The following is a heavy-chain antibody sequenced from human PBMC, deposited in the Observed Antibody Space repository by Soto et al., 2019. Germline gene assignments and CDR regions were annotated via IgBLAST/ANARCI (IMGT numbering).Heavy chain of an antibody. CDR1: GGSFSGYY. J-gene: IGHJ4*02. CDR2: INHSGST. Sequence: PSETLSLTCAVYGGSFSGYYWSWIRQPPGKGLEWIGEINHSGSTNYNPSLKSRVTISVDTSKNQFSLKLSSVTAADTAVYYCARGSIQFLYWGQGTLVTVSS. CDR3: ARGSIQFLY. V-gene: IGHV4-34*01. D-gene: IGHD3-3*01.